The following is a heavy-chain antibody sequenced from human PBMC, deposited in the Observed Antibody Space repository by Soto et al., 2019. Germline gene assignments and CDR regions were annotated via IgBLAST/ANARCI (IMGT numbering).Heavy chain of an antibody. D-gene: IGHD3-9*01. J-gene: IGHJ6*03. CDR2: IYSGGST. V-gene: IGHV3-53*04. CDR1: GFTVSSNY. Sequence: GGSLRLSCAASGFTVSSNYMSWVRQAPGKGLEWVSVIYSGGSTYYGDSLKGGFTISRYNSKNKQYLQMNSLRAEDTAVYYCAVALRYYDFLTGYPDYYYMDVWGKGTTVTVSS. CDR3: AVALRYYDFLTGYPDYYYMDV.